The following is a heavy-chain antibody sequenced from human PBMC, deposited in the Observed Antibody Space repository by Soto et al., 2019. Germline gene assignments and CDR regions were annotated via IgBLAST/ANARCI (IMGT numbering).Heavy chain of an antibody. CDR2: IYYSGST. CDR3: GRGSGSSGWYYYYYYYMDV. J-gene: IGHJ6*03. CDR1: GGSISSYY. V-gene: IGHV4-59*01. D-gene: IGHD6-19*01. Sequence: PSETLSLTCTVSGGSISSYYRSWIRQPPGKGLEWIGYIYYSGSTNYNPSLKSRVTISVDTSKNQFSLKLSSVTAADTAVYYCGRGSGSSGWYYYYYYYMDVWGKGTTVTVSS.